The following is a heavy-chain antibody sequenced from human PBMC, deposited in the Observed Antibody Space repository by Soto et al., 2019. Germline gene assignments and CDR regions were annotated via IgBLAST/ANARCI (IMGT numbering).Heavy chain of an antibody. J-gene: IGHJ3*02. CDR1: GGSISSYY. CDR3: ARVARTVNAFDI. V-gene: IGHV4-59*01. D-gene: IGHD4-17*01. CDR2: IYYSGSN. Sequence: QVQLQESGPGLVKPSETLSLTCTVSGGSISSYYWSWIRQPPGKGLEWIGYIYYSGSNNYNPSLKSRVTISVDTSKNQFSLKLSSVTAADTAVYYCARVARTVNAFDIWGQGTMVTVSS.